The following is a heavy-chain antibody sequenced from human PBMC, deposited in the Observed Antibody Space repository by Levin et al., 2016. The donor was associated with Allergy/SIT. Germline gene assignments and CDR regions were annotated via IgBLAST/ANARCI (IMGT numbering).Heavy chain of an antibody. D-gene: IGHD2-2*01. Sequence: RQAPGKGLEWIGEINHSGSTNYNPSLKSRVTISVDTSKNQFSLKLSSVTAADTAVYYCARTRNYYYYMDVWGKGTTVTVSS. V-gene: IGHV4-34*01. CDR2: INHSGST. CDR3: ARTRNYYYYMDV. J-gene: IGHJ6*03.